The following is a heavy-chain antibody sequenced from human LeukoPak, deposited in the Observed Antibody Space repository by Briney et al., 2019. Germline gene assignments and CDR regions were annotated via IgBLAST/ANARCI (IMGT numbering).Heavy chain of an antibody. D-gene: IGHD6-13*01. CDR1: GFTFSSYG. CDR2: ISYDGSNK. CDR3: AKDRYSNSWPPGFDY. V-gene: IGHV3-30*18. Sequence: PGGSLTLSCAASGFTFSSYGMHWVRQAPGKGLEWVAVISYDGSNKYYADSVKGRFTISRDNSKNTLYLQMNSLRVEDKAVYYCAKDRYSNSWPPGFDYWGQGTLVTVSS. J-gene: IGHJ4*02.